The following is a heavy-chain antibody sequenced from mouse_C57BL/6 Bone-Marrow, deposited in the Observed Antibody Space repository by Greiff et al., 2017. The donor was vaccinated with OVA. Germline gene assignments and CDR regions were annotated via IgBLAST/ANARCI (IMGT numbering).Heavy chain of an antibody. D-gene: IGHD2-5*01. CDR1: GYSITSDY. CDR3: ARYQTYYSNYGFFDY. CDR2: ISYSGST. J-gene: IGHJ2*01. V-gene: IGHV3-8*01. Sequence: EVKLVESGPGLAKPSQTLSLTCSVTGYSITSDYWNWIRKFPGNKLEYMGYISYSGSTYYNPSLKSRISITRDTSKNQYYLQLNSVTTEDTATYYCARYQTYYSNYGFFDYWGQGTTLTVSS.